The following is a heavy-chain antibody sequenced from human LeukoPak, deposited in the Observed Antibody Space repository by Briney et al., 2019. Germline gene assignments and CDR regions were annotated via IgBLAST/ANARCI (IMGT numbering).Heavy chain of an antibody. CDR3: ARDPLLHSDY. Sequence: SETLSLTCTVSGGSISSSSYYWGWIRQPPGKGLEWIGSIYYSGSTYYNPSLKSRVTISVDTSKNQFSLKLSSVTAADTAVYYCARDPLLHSDYWGQGTLVTVSS. V-gene: IGHV4-39*07. J-gene: IGHJ4*02. CDR1: GGSISSSSYY. D-gene: IGHD5-18*01. CDR2: IYYSGST.